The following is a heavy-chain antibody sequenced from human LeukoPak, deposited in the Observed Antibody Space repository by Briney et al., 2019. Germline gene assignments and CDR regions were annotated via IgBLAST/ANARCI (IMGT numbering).Heavy chain of an antibody. CDR3: VIEVADDGFDY. J-gene: IGHJ4*02. V-gene: IGHV3-30*03. Sequence: GRSLRLSCAASGFTFSSYGMHWVRQAPGKGLEWVAVISYDGSNKYYADSVKGRFTISRDNSKNTLYLQMNSLRAEDTAVYYCVIEVADDGFDYWGQGTLVTVSS. CDR1: GFTFSSYG. D-gene: IGHD6-19*01. CDR2: ISYDGSNK.